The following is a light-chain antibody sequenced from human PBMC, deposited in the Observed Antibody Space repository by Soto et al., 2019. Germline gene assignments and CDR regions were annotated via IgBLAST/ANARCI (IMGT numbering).Light chain of an antibody. V-gene: IGLV2-14*03. Sequence: QSVLTQPASVSGSPGQSITISCTGTSSDVGGYNYVSWYQHHPGKAPKLMIYDVTNRPSGVSNRFSGSKYGNTASLTISGLQAEDEADYYCTSYTTSSPYLVFGGGTKLTVL. CDR2: DVT. CDR1: SSDVGGYNY. J-gene: IGLJ3*02. CDR3: TSYTTSSPYLV.